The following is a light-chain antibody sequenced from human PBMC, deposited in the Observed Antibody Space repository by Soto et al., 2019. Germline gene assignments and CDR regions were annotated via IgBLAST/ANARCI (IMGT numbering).Light chain of an antibody. CDR2: ANN. Sequence: QSVLTQPPSVSGAPGQRVNISCSGSSSNLGAGYDVHWYQHPPGAAPKLLIYANNSRPSGVPDRFSGSNSGTSASLAITGLQAEDEADYYCQSYDTSLNYPVVFGGGTKLTVL. CDR3: QSYDTSLNYPVV. V-gene: IGLV1-40*01. CDR1: SSNLGAGYD. J-gene: IGLJ2*01.